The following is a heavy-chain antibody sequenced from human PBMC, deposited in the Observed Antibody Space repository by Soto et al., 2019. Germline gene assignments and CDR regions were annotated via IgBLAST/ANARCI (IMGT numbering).Heavy chain of an antibody. CDR2: IYPHDSDT. V-gene: IGHV5-51*01. CDR1: GYSFTNHW. D-gene: IGHD4-17*01. Sequence: RKISCKASGYSFTNHWIDWVRQLPGQGLQWMGVIYPHDSDTKYSPSFQGHVTLSVDKSSSTAYLQWSGLKASDTAIYYCARRIYGANDYWGQGTLVTVSS. J-gene: IGHJ4*02. CDR3: ARRIYGANDY.